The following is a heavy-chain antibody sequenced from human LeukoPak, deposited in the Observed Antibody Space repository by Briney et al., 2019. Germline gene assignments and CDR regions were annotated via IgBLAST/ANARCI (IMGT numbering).Heavy chain of an antibody. CDR3: ARRLTQYDCFDP. Sequence: SQTLSLTCAISGDSVSSNSVTWNWIRQTPSRGLEWLGRTYYRSTWYNDYAVSVRGRITVNPDTSKNQFSLHLNSVTPEDTAVYYCARRLTQYDCFDPWGQGILVTVSS. J-gene: IGHJ5*02. CDR1: GDSVSSNSVT. D-gene: IGHD2-2*01. V-gene: IGHV6-1*01. CDR2: TYYRSTWYN.